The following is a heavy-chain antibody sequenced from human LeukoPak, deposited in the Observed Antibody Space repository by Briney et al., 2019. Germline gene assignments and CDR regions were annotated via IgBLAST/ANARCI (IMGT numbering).Heavy chain of an antibody. Sequence: PSETLSLTCTVSGGSISSSSYYWGWIRQPPGKGLEWIANIYYSGNTYYNPSLESRVTISVDTSKNQFSLKLTSVTAADTAVYYCARWYDFWTHFDFWGQGTLVTVSS. J-gene: IGHJ4*02. CDR3: ARWYDFWTHFDF. V-gene: IGHV4-39*01. CDR2: IYYSGNT. D-gene: IGHD3-3*01. CDR1: GGSISSSSYY.